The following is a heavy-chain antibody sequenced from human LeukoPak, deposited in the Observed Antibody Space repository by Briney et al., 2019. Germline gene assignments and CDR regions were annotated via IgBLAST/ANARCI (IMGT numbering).Heavy chain of an antibody. V-gene: IGHV1-58*01. CDR1: GFTFTSSA. D-gene: IGHD3-10*01. CDR2: IVVGSGNT. J-gene: IGHJ5*02. Sequence: SVKVSCKTSGFTFTSSAVQWVRQARGQRLEWIGWIVVGSGNTNYAQNVQERVTITRDMSTSTAYMELSSLRSEHTAVYYCARDRSYYGSGSLNWFDPWGQGTLVTVSS. CDR3: ARDRSYYGSGSLNWFDP.